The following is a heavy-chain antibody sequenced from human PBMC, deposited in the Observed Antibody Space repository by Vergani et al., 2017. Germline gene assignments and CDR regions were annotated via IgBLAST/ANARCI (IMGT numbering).Heavy chain of an antibody. CDR3: ARTVGMATISH. J-gene: IGHJ4*02. CDR2: IFSNDEK. D-gene: IGHD5-24*01. Sequence: QVTLKESGPVLVKPTETLTLTCTVSGFSLSNARMGVSWIRQPPGKALEWLAHIFSNDEKSYSPSLKSRLTISKDTSKSQVVLTMTNMDPVDTATYYCARTVGMATISHWGQGTLVTVSS. CDR1: GFSLSNARMG. V-gene: IGHV2-26*01.